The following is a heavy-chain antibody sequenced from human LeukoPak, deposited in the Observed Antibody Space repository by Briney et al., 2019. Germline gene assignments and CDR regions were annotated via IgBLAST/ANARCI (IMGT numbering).Heavy chain of an antibody. CDR2: IRYDGSNK. CDR1: GFTFSSYG. CDR3: AKEGPNINWFDP. D-gene: IGHD2/OR15-2a*01. V-gene: IGHV3-30*02. J-gene: IGHJ5*02. Sequence: PGGSLRLSRAASGFTFSSYGMHWVRQAPGKGLEWVAFIRYDGSNKYYADSVKGRFTISRDNSKNTLYLQMNSLRAEDTAVYYCAKEGPNINWFDPWGQGTLVTVSS.